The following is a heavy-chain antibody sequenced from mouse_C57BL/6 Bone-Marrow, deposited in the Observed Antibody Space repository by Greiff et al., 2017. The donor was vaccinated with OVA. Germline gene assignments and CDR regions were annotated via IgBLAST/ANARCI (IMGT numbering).Heavy chain of an antibody. CDR2: IDPSDSYT. CDR3: ATFITTVVEYYLDD. Sequence: QVQLQQPGAELVMPGASVKLSCKASGYTFTSYWMHWVKQRPGQGLEWIGEIDPSDSYTNYNQKFKGKSTLTVDKSSSTAYMQLSSLESEDSAVDCCATFITTVVEYYLDDWGQGTTLTVSS. J-gene: IGHJ2*01. V-gene: IGHV1-69*01. D-gene: IGHD1-1*01. CDR1: GYTFTSYW.